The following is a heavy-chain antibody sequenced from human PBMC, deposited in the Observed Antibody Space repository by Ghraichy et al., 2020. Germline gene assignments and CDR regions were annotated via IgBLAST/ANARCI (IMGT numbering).Heavy chain of an antibody. Sequence: SETLSLTCTVSGGSISSSTYYWGWIRQPPGKGLEWIGSIYYSGSTYYNPSLKSRVTISVDTSKNHFSLKLRSVTAADTAVYYCASQNYDILTGYYPTYFDNWGQGTLVTVSS. CDR1: GGSISSSTYY. J-gene: IGHJ4*02. CDR2: IYYSGST. D-gene: IGHD3-9*01. V-gene: IGHV4-39*02. CDR3: ASQNYDILTGYYPTYFDN.